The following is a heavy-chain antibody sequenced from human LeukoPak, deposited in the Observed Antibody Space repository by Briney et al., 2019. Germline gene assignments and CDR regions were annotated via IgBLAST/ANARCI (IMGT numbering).Heavy chain of an antibody. D-gene: IGHD1-1*01. J-gene: IGHJ3*02. V-gene: IGHV3-48*01. CDR3: ARVLLERPGIDSFDM. CDR2: INNGSSTI. CDR1: EFSLRSYS. Sequence: GGSLRLSCGASEFSLRSYSMDWVRQAPGKGLEWVSHINNGSSTIYYADSVKDRFTIFRDNAGNSLYLHMTSLRAEDTAVYYCARVLLERPGIDSFDMWGQGTMVTVSS.